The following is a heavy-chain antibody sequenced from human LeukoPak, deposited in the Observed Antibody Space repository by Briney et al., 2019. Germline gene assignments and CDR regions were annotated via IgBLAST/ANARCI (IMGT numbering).Heavy chain of an antibody. Sequence: ASVKVSCKASGYTFTNYGISWVRQAPGQGLEWMGWISAYNGNTNYAQKLQGRVTMTTDTSTSTAYMELRSLGSDDTAVYYCARDYYDSSGYAEYFQHWGQGTLVTVSS. CDR1: GYTFTNYG. D-gene: IGHD3-22*01. CDR2: ISAYNGNT. CDR3: ARDYYDSSGYAEYFQH. V-gene: IGHV1-18*01. J-gene: IGHJ1*01.